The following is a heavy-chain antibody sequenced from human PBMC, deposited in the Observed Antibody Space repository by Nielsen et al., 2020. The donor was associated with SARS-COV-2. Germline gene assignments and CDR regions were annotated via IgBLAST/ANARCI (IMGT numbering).Heavy chain of an antibody. D-gene: IGHD3-10*01. CDR1: GGSISSSSYY. Sequence: SETLSLTCTVSGGSISSSSYYWGWIRQPPGKGLEWIGYTYYSGSTYYNPSLKSRVTISVDTSKNQFSLKLSSVTAADTAVYYCAREALKELLWFGESSSYYGMDVWGQGTTVTVSS. J-gene: IGHJ6*02. V-gene: IGHV4-31*03. CDR3: AREALKELLWFGESSSYYGMDV. CDR2: TYYSGST.